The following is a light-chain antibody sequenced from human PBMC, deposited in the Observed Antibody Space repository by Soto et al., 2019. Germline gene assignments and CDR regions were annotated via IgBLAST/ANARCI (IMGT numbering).Light chain of an antibody. J-gene: IGLJ1*01. V-gene: IGLV2-14*01. CDR2: EVS. CDR3: TSYASSVNYV. CDR1: SDDVGAFNY. Sequence: QSALTQPASVSGSPGQSITISCTGTSDDVGAFNYVSWYQQHPGKAPKLMIFEVSRRPSGVSNRFSGSKSGNTASLTISGVQAEDEADYYCTSYASSVNYVFGTGTKLTV.